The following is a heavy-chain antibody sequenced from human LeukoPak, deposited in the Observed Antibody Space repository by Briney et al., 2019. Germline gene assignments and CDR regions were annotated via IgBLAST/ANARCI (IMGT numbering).Heavy chain of an antibody. CDR1: GGTFSSYA. CDR2: IIPIFGTA. D-gene: IGHD4-11*01. V-gene: IGHV1-69*13. CDR3: AIGSDDYSNYDDVFDI. J-gene: IGHJ3*02. Sequence: GASVKVSCKASGGTFSSYAISWVRQAPGQGLEWMGGIIPIFGTANYAQKFQGRVTITADESTSTAYMELSSLRSEDTAVYFCAIGSDDYSNYDDVFDIWGQGTMVTVSS.